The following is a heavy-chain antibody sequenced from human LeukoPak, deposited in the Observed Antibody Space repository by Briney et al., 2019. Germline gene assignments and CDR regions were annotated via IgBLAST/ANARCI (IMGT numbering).Heavy chain of an antibody. Sequence: GGSLRLSCAASGFTFSDYYMSWIRQAPGKGLEWVSYISSSSSYTNYADSVKGRFTISRDNAKNSLYLQMNSPRAEDTAVYYCARGPYDILTGYYPGDYWGQGTLVTVSS. CDR2: ISSSSSYT. CDR1: GFTFSDYY. J-gene: IGHJ4*02. D-gene: IGHD3-9*01. V-gene: IGHV3-11*06. CDR3: ARGPYDILTGYYPGDY.